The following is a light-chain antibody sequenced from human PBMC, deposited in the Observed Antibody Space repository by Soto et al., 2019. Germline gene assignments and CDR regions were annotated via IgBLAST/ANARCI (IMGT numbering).Light chain of an antibody. V-gene: IGKV3-15*01. Sequence: EILMTQSPATLSVSPGETATLSCRASQSVSTKLAWYQQKPGQAPRLLINGASTRATGVPARFSGWGSGTEFTLTISSLKSEDFAVYYCQQYGSSHTVTFGGGTKVDIK. J-gene: IGKJ4*01. CDR2: GAS. CDR1: QSVSTK. CDR3: QQYGSSHTVT.